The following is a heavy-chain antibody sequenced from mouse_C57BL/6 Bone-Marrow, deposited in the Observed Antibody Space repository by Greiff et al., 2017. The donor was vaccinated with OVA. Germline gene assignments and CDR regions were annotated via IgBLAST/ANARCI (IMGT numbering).Heavy chain of an antibody. CDR3: LIYYGNCQYYAMDY. Sequence: VQLQQSGAELARPGASVKLSCKASGYTFTSYGISWVQQRTGQGLEWIGVIYPRSGNTYYNEKFKGKATLTADKSSSTAYMELRSLTSEDSAVYFGLIYYGNCQYYAMDYWGQGTSVTVSS. CDR2: IYPRSGNT. V-gene: IGHV1-81*01. D-gene: IGHD2-1*01. CDR1: GYTFTSYG. J-gene: IGHJ4*01.